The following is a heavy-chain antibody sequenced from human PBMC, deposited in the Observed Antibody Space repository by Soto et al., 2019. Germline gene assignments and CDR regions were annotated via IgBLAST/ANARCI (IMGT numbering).Heavy chain of an antibody. CDR1: GFTFSSYG. J-gene: IGHJ5*02. V-gene: IGHV3-33*01. D-gene: IGHD6-13*01. Sequence: QVQLVESGGGVVQPGRSLRLSCAASGFTFSSYGMHWVRQAPGKGLEWVAVIWYDGSNKYYADSVKGRFTISRDNSKKTLYLQVNSLRDEDTAVYYCAREGEIAAAGNRNWFDPWGQGTLVTVSS. CDR2: IWYDGSNK. CDR3: AREGEIAAAGNRNWFDP.